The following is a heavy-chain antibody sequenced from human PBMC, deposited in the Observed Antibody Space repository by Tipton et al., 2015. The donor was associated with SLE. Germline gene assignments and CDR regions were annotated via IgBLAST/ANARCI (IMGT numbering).Heavy chain of an antibody. J-gene: IGHJ4*02. CDR1: GGSISTNTYF. Sequence: TLSLTCTVSGGSISTNTYFWGWIRQPPGKGLEWIGNIHYSGDTYYNPSLRSRVTISVDTSKNQFSLKLSSVTAADTAMYYCARLPDYFDHWGQGALVTVSS. CDR2: IHYSGDT. V-gene: IGHV4-39*01. CDR3: ARLPDYFDH.